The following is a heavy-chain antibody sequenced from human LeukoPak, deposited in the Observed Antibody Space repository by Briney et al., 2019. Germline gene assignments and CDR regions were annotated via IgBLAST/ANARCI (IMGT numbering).Heavy chain of an antibody. CDR1: GDSISSGSYY. J-gene: IGHJ4*02. CDR2: IYTSGST. Sequence: SETLSLTCTVSGDSISSGSYYWSWIRQPAGKGLEWIGRIYTSGSTNYNPSLKSRVTISVDMSKNQFSLKLSSVTATDTAVYYCAREAYCSSTTCYTYFDYWGQGTLVTVSS. CDR3: AREAYCSSTTCYTYFDY. D-gene: IGHD2-2*02. V-gene: IGHV4-61*02.